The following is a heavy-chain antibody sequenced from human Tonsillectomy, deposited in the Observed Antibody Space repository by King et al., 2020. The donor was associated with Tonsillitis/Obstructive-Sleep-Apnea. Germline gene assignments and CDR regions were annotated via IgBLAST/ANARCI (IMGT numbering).Heavy chain of an antibody. CDR1: GFTFNTYA. Sequence: EVQLVESGGGLVQPGGSLRLSCAASGFTFNTYAMTWVRQAPGKGLEWVSTISNSGATTYYADSVKGRFTISRDNSKNTLYLQMNSLRAEDTAVYYCAKKGPVGTPGNWFDPWGQGTLVTVSS. CDR3: AKKGPVGTPGNWFDP. CDR2: ISNSGATT. J-gene: IGHJ5*02. D-gene: IGHD4-23*01. V-gene: IGHV3-23*04.